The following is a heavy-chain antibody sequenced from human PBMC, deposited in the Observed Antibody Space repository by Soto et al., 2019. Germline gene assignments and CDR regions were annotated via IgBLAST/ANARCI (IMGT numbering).Heavy chain of an antibody. CDR3: ARDSGSYDSSGYPFDY. Sequence: SETLCLTCSVSGGSISSSNWWSWVRQPPGKGLEWIGEIYHSGSTNYNPSLKSRVTISVDTSKNQFSLKLSSVTAADTAVYYCARDSGSYDSSGYPFDYWGQGTLVTVSS. D-gene: IGHD3-22*01. CDR1: GGSISSSNW. CDR2: IYHSGST. V-gene: IGHV4-4*02. J-gene: IGHJ4*02.